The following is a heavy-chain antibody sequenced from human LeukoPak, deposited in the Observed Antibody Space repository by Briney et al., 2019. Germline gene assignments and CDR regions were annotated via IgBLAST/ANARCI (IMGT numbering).Heavy chain of an antibody. CDR1: GYTFTSYA. Sequence: ASVKVSCKASGYTFTSYAMNWVRQAPGQGLEWMGWINTNTGNPTYAQGFTGRFVFSLDTSVSTAYLQISSLKAEDTAVYYCAREYYDFWSGYQPFDYWGQGTLVTVSS. CDR3: AREYYDFWSGYQPFDY. D-gene: IGHD3-3*01. J-gene: IGHJ4*02. CDR2: INTNTGNP. V-gene: IGHV7-4-1*02.